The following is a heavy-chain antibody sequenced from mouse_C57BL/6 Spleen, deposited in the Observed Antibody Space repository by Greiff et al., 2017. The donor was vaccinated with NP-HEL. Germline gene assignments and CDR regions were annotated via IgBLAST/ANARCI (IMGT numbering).Heavy chain of an antibody. CDR2: INPSNGGT. J-gene: IGHJ3*01. CDR1: GYTFTSYW. D-gene: IGHD3-3*01. CDR3: ARDGLGTGVAG. V-gene: IGHV1-53*01. Sequence: QVQLQQPGTELVKPGASVKLSCKASGYTFTSYWMHWVKQRPGQGLEWIGNINPSNGGTNYTEKFKNKATLTVDKSSSTDYIQLSSLTSEDSAVYYCARDGLGTGVAGWGKGTLVTVAA.